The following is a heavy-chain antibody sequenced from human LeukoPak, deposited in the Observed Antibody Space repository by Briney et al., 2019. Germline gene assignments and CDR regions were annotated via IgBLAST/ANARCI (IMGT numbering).Heavy chain of an antibody. CDR3: ARDYTGYYFDY. CDR2: IYHSGST. D-gene: IGHD7-27*01. Sequence: SQTLSLTCTVSGGSISSGGYYWSWIRQPPGKGLEWIGYIYHSGSTYYNPSLKSRVTISVDRSKNQFSLKLSSVTAADTAVYYCARDYTGYYFDYWGQGTLVTVSS. J-gene: IGHJ4*02. CDR1: GGSISSGGYY. V-gene: IGHV4-30-2*01.